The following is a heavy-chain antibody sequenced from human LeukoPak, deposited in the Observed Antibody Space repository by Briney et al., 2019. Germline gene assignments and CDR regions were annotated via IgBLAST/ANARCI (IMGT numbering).Heavy chain of an antibody. J-gene: IGHJ1*01. V-gene: IGHV1-18*01. CDR2: ISAYNGNT. CDR3: ARVPMYSGSYPEYFQH. Sequence: ASVKVSCKASGYTFTSYGISWVRQAPGQGLEWMGWISAYNGNTNYAQKLQGRVTMTTDTSTSTAYMELRSLRSDDTAVYYCARVPMYSGSYPEYFQHWGQGTLVTVSS. CDR1: GYTFTSYG. D-gene: IGHD1-26*01.